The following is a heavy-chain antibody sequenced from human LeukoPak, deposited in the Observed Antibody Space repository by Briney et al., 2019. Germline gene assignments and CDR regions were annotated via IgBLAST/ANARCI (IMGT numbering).Heavy chain of an antibody. V-gene: IGHV4-39*01. D-gene: IGHD4-23*01. CDR3: ARGGGNWASGAFDI. CDR1: GGSISSSSYY. CDR2: IYYSGST. Sequence: SETLSLTCTVSGGSISSSSYYWGWIRQPPGKGLEWIGSIYYSGSTYYNPSLKSRVTISVDTSKNQFSLKLSSVTAADTAVYYCARGGGNWASGAFDIWGQGTMVTVSS. J-gene: IGHJ3*02.